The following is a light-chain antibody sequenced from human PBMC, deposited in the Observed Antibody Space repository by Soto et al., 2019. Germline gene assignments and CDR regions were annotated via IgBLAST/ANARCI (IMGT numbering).Light chain of an antibody. J-gene: IGLJ2*01. CDR1: SSDVGGYNY. V-gene: IGLV2-8*01. CDR3: SSYACSNILVV. CDR2: EVS. Sequence: QSALTQPHSASGSPGQSVTISCTGTSSDVGGYNYVSWYQQHPGKAPKLVIYEVSKRPSGVPARFSGSKSAHTASLTVSGLQVKDEDDYYCSSYACSNILVVFGGGTKGTVL.